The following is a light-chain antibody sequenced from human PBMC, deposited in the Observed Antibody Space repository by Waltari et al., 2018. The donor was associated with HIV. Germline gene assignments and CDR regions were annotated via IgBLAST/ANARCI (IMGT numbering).Light chain of an antibody. CDR3: CSYAGSSTFVV. CDR2: EVS. V-gene: IGLV2-23*02. J-gene: IGLJ2*01. Sequence: QSALTQPASVSGSPGQSLTISCTGTRSDVGSYYLVSWYQQHPGKAPKLMIYEVSKRPSGVSNRFSGSKSGNTASLTISGLQAEDEADYYCCSYAGSSTFVVFGGGTKLTVL. CDR1: RSDVGSYYL.